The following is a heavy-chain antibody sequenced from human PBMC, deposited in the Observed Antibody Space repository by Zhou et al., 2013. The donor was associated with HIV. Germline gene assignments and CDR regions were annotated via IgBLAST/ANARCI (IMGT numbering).Heavy chain of an antibody. Sequence: VQLVQSGAEVKKPGSSVKVSCKASGGTFSRNGISWVRQAPGQGLEWMGGIIPIFGTGNYAQKFQGRVTITSDESTSTAYMELTSLRSEDTAVYYCAWGGGRFVGTSIHLYYMDVWGKGTTVTVSS. CDR1: GGTFSRNG. D-gene: IGHD1-26*01. V-gene: IGHV1-69*05. J-gene: IGHJ6*03. CDR3: AWGGGRFVGTSIHLYYMDV. CDR2: IIPIFGTG.